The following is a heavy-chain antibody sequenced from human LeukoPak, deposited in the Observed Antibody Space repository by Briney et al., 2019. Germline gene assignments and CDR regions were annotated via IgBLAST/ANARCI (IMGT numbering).Heavy chain of an antibody. CDR3: ARIVVPAAILNWFDP. Sequence: PSETLSLTCTVSGYPISSGYYWGWIRQPPGKGLEWIASIYHSGSTYYNPSLKSRVNISVDTSKNQFSLKLSSVTAADTAVYYCARIVVPAAILNWFDPWGQGTLVTVSS. J-gene: IGHJ5*02. CDR2: IYHSGST. CDR1: GYPISSGYY. V-gene: IGHV4-38-2*02. D-gene: IGHD2-2*02.